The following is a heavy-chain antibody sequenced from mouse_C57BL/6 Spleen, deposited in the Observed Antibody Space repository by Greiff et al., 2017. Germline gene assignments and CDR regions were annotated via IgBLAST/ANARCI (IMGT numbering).Heavy chain of an antibody. CDR1: GYAFSSSW. Sequence: VQLQESGPELVKPGASVKISCKASGYAFSSSWMNWVKQRPGKGLEWIGRIYPGDGDTNYNGKFKGKATLTADKSSSTAYMQLSSLTSEDSAVYFCALLRYPYWGQGTSVTVSS. CDR2: IYPGDGDT. D-gene: IGHD1-1*01. CDR3: ALLRYPY. V-gene: IGHV1-82*01. J-gene: IGHJ4*01.